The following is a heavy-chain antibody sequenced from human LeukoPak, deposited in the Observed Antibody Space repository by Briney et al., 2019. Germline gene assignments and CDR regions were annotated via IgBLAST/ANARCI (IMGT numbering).Heavy chain of an antibody. D-gene: IGHD3-22*01. CDR1: YGSFSGYY. J-gene: IGHJ4*02. CDR2: INHNGNT. V-gene: IGHV4-34*01. Sequence: SETLSLTCTVFYGSFSGYYWSWIRQPPGKGLEWIGEINHNGNTNYNPSLKSRVTISVDTSKDQFSLKLSSVTAADTAVYYCARHGSWTYYYDSSGYYLRYFDYWGQGTLVTVSS. CDR3: ARHGSWTYYYDSSGYYLRYFDY.